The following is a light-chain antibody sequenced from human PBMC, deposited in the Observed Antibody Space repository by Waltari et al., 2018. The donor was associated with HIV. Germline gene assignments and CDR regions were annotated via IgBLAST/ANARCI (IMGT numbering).Light chain of an antibody. V-gene: IGKV1-39*01. Sequence: DIPLTQSPFYLSASLLYKVTFTCLASQTIDSYSNWYQQNSGKAPKLLIYAASTLQSGVASRISGSRSVTEYTLTIGGLQPEDVAIYFCQEYFSDTFTFGPGTKVEI. CDR2: AAS. CDR1: QTIDSY. CDR3: QEYFSDTFT. J-gene: IGKJ3*01.